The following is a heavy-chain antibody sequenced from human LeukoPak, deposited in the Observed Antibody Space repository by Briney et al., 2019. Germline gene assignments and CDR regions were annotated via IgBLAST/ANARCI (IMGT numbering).Heavy chain of an antibody. CDR2: IYTSGGT. Sequence: SETLSLTCTVSGGSISNYYWSWIQQPAGKGLEWIGRIYTSGGTNYNPSLKSRVTMSVDTSKNHFSLKLSSVTAADTAVYYCARKPGDWYFDLWGRGTLVTVSS. V-gene: IGHV4-4*07. CDR3: ARKPGDWYFDL. J-gene: IGHJ2*01. CDR1: GGSISNYY. D-gene: IGHD7-27*01.